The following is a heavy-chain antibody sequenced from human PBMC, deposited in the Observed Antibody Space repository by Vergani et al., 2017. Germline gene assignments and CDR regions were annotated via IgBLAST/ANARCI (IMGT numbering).Heavy chain of an antibody. CDR2: ISSSSSYI. V-gene: IGHV3-21*02. J-gene: IGHJ4*02. CDR3: TTVPVARLGELSLLFDY. D-gene: IGHD3-16*02. CDR1: GFTFSSYS. Sequence: EVQLVESGGGLVKPGGSLRLSCAASGFTFSSYSMNWVRQAPGKGLEWVSSISSSSSYIYYSHSVKGRFTISRDNAQNSLYLQMNSLKTEDTAVYYCTTVPVARLGELSLLFDYWGQGTLVTVSS.